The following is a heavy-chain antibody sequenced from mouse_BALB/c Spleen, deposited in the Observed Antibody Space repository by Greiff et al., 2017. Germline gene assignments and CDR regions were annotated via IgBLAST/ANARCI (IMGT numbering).Heavy chain of an antibody. CDR1: GFTFSSYG. Sequence: EVKLMESGGDLVKPGGSLKLSCAASGFTFSSYGMSWVRQTPDQRLEWVATISSGGSYTYYPDSVKGRVTIARDNAKNTLYLQMSSLTSEDTAMYDCERYDSSGYVYFDYWGQGTTLTVSS. V-gene: IGHV5-6*01. CDR2: ISSGGSYT. CDR3: ERYDSSGYVYFDY. D-gene: IGHD3-2*01. J-gene: IGHJ2*01.